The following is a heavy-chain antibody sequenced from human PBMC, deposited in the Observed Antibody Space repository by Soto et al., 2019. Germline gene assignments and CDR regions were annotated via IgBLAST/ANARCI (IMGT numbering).Heavy chain of an antibody. Sequence: PXGSLRLSCSAAGFTVSSHYMSWVRQSPGKGLDWVSIIYASDSTFYGDSVKGRCTISRDSSKNTVSLHLNNLRAEDTAVYYCATTLTRLIAFDVWGQGTMVTVSS. CDR2: IYASDST. D-gene: IGHD3-16*01. CDR1: GFTVSSHY. CDR3: ATTLTRLIAFDV. J-gene: IGHJ3*01. V-gene: IGHV3-53*01.